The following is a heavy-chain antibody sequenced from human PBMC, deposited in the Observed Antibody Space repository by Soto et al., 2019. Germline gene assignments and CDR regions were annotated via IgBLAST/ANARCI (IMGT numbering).Heavy chain of an antibody. D-gene: IGHD2-21*01. CDR2: TYYRSKWFH. J-gene: IGHJ3*01. CDR3: ARVNALEV. V-gene: IGHV6-1*01. Sequence: QGPLQQSGPGLVKPSQTLSLTCAISGDSVSSDITSWNWIRQSPSRGLEWLGRTYYRSKWFHDYAASVKRRITTNPDTAKNPFALELNSMTPEDTAVYYCARVNALEVWGQGTVVTVSS. CDR1: GDSVSSDITS.